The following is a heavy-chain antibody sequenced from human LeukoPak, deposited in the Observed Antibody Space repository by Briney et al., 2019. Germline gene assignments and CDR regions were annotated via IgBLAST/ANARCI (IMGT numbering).Heavy chain of an antibody. CDR1: GGSISESSYY. CDR2: ISNSGST. D-gene: IGHD6-6*01. V-gene: IGHV4-39*07. Sequence: SETLSLTCTVSGGSISESSYYWGWIRQSPGKGLEWIGSISNSGSTHYNPSLKSRVTISVDTSKNQFSLKLSSVTAADTAVYYCAREGAYGSSGLDYWGQGTLVTVSS. CDR3: AREGAYGSSGLDY. J-gene: IGHJ4*02.